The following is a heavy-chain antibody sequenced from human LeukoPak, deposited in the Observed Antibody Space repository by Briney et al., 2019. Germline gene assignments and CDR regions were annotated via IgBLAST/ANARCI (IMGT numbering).Heavy chain of an antibody. D-gene: IGHD1-7*01. J-gene: IGHJ4*02. Sequence: ASVTVSCKSSGYTFTGFFMNWVRQAPGQGLERMGRINPNSGDTSYAQKFQGRVTMTRNTSITTAYMDLSSLTSDDTAMYYCARWGELTGVGNWGQGTLVTVSS. CDR1: GYTFTGFF. CDR3: ARWGELTGVGN. CDR2: INPNSGDT. V-gene: IGHV1-2*02.